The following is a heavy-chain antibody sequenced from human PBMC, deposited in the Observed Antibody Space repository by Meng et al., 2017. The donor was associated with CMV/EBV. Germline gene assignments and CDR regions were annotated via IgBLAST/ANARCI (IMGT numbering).Heavy chain of an antibody. Sequence: EVQLVESGGXLVKPGGSXRRSCAASGVTFSSYSMNWVRQAPGKGLEWVSSISSSSSYIYYADSVKGRFTISRDNAKNSLYLQMNSLRAEDTAVYYCARSLREGARGFDYWGQGTLVTVSS. D-gene: IGHD1-26*01. CDR2: ISSSSSYI. V-gene: IGHV3-21*01. CDR3: ARSLREGARGFDY. CDR1: GVTFSSYS. J-gene: IGHJ4*02.